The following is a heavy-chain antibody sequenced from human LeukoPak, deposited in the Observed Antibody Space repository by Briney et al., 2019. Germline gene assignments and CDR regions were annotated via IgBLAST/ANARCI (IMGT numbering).Heavy chain of an antibody. J-gene: IGHJ4*02. V-gene: IGHV3-43D*03. CDR3: AKVAYSSGWHHVDY. CDR2: ISWDGGST. D-gene: IGHD6-19*01. CDR1: GFTFDDYA. Sequence: GGSLRLSCAASGFTFDDYAMHWVRQAPGKGLEWVSLISWDGGSTYYADSVKGRFTISRDNSKNSLYLQMNSLRAEDTALYYCAKVAYSSGWHHVDYWGQGTLVTVSS.